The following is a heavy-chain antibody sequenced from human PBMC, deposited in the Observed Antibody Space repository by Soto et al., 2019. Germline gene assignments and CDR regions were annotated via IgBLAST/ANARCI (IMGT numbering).Heavy chain of an antibody. CDR3: AAPMGYCSGGSCYPHNAFDI. CDR1: GFTFTSSA. V-gene: IGHV1-58*02. Sequence: SVKVSCKASGFTFTSSAMQWVRQARGQRLEWIGWIVVGSGNTNYAQKFQERVTITRDMSTSTAYMELSSLRSEDTAVYYCAAPMGYCSGGSCYPHNAFDIWAKGQWSPSPQ. D-gene: IGHD2-15*01. CDR2: IVVGSGNT. J-gene: IGHJ3*02.